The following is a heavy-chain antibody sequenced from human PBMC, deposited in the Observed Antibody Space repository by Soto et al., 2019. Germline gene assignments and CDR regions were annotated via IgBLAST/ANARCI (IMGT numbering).Heavy chain of an antibody. Sequence: SETLSLTCTVSGDSISSGSYYWGWVRQHPGKGLEWIGNIYYSGSTSYNPSLNSRVTISVDTSKNQFSLKLSSVTAADTAVYYCKVEMYYYDSSIDYWGQGTLVTVSA. CDR2: IYYSGST. D-gene: IGHD3-22*01. J-gene: IGHJ4*02. V-gene: IGHV4-39*07. CDR1: GDSISSGSYY. CDR3: KVEMYYYDSSIDY.